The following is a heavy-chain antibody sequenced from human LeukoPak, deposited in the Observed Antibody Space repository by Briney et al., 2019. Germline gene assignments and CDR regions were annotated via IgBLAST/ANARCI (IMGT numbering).Heavy chain of an antibody. J-gene: IGHJ1*01. CDR2: IYHSGST. CDR1: GGSISSSNW. V-gene: IGHV4-4*02. Sequence: SGTLPLTCAVSGGSISSSNWWSWVRQPPGKGLEWIGEIYHSGSTNYNPSLKSRVTISVDKSKNQFSLKLSSVTAADTAVYYCARVYCSGGSCYSSAKYFQHWGQGTLVTVSS. CDR3: ARVYCSGGSCYSSAKYFQH. D-gene: IGHD2-15*01.